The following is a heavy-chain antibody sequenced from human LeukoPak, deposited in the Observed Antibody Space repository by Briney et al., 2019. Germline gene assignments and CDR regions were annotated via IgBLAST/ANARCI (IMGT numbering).Heavy chain of an antibody. J-gene: IGHJ4*02. CDR2: IIPIFGTA. D-gene: IGHD3-10*01. CDR1: GGTFSSYT. CDR3: AREGGRRYGSGSDFDY. V-gene: IGHV1-69*06. Sequence: SVKVSCKASGGTFSSYTISWVRQAPGQGLEWMGGIIPIFGTANYAQKFQGRVTITADKSTSTAYMELSSLRSEDTAVYYCAREGGRRYGSGSDFDYWGQGTLVTVSS.